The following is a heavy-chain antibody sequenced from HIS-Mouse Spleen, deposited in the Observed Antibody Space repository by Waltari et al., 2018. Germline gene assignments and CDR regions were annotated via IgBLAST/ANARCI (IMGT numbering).Heavy chain of an antibody. D-gene: IGHD6-19*01. Sequence: QVTLRESGPALGKPTQTLTLTCTFSGFSPSTSGMCVSWIRQPPGKALEWLARIDWDDDKYYSTSLKTRLTISKDTSKNQVVLTMTNMDPVDTATYYCARIAEGYTSGWYAFDYWGQGTLVTVSS. CDR1: GFSPSTSGMC. V-gene: IGHV2-70*15. CDR3: ARIAEGYTSGWYAFDY. CDR2: IDWDDDK. J-gene: IGHJ4*02.